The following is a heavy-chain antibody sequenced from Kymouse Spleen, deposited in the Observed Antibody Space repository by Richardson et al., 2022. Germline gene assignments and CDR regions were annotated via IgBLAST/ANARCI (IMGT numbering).Heavy chain of an antibody. Sequence: QVQLVESGGGVVQPGRSLRLSCAASGFTFSSYGMHWVRQAPGKGLEWVAVIWYDGSNKYYADSVKGRFTISRDNSKNTLYLQMNSLRAEDTAVYYCASKGVAAAGTFDYWGQGTLVTVSS. V-gene: IGHV3-33*01. D-gene: IGHD6-13*01. J-gene: IGHJ4*02. CDR2: IWYDGSNK. CDR1: GFTFSSYG. CDR3: ASKGVAAAGTFDY.